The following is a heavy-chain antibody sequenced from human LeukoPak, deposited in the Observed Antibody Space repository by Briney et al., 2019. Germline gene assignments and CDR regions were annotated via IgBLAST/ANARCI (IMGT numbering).Heavy chain of an antibody. CDR3: AAGPWELDF. CDR1: GVSINTYY. Sequence: SETLSLTCTVSGVSINTYYASWIRQAPGKGLEFIGFIYNGGNTNYNPSLKSRATISVDTSNNQFSLRLTSVTAAGTAMYYCAAGPWELDFWGQGTLVTVCS. J-gene: IGHJ4*02. V-gene: IGHV4-4*09. D-gene: IGHD1-26*01. CDR2: IYNGGNT.